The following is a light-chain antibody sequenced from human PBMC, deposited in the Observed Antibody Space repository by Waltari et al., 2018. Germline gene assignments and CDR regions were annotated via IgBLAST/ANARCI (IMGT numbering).Light chain of an antibody. CDR1: QSVVNF. CDR3: RQRSSSPRT. Sequence: ETVLTQSPATLSLSPGERATLSCRASQSVVNFLVWYQQKPGQDPRRLIYDASRRATGIPASCRGSAYATDFTHKITSVEPDDSALYYWRQRSSSPRTFGGGTKLEIK. V-gene: IGKV3-11*01. CDR2: DAS. J-gene: IGKJ4*01.